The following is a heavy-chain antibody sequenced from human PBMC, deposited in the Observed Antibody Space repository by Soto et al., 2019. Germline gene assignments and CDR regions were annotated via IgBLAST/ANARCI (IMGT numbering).Heavy chain of an antibody. CDR2: IYTSGST. CDR3: VGGEAQWLGVGFDY. CDR1: GGSISSYY. D-gene: IGHD6-19*01. Sequence: QVQLQESGPGLVKPSETLSLTCTVSGGSISSYYWSWIRQPAGKGLEWIGRIYTSGSTNYNPSLKSRVTMSVDTSKNQFSLKLSSVTAADTAVYYCVGGEAQWLGVGFDYWGQGTLVTVSS. V-gene: IGHV4-4*07. J-gene: IGHJ4*02.